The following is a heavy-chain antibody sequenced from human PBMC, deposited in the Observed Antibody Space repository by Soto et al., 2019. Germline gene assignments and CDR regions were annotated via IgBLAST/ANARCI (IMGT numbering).Heavy chain of an antibody. CDR1: GGSISSGGYS. CDR3: ARDRTSIGVLLDC. V-gene: IGHV4-30-2*01. CDR2: IYHSGST. J-gene: IGHJ4*02. D-gene: IGHD2-21*01. Sequence: SETLSLTCAVSGGSISSGGYSWSWIRQPPGKGLEWIGYIYHSGSTYYNPSLKSRVTISVDRSKNQFSLKLSSVTAADTAVYYRARDRTSIGVLLDCWGQGTLVTVSS.